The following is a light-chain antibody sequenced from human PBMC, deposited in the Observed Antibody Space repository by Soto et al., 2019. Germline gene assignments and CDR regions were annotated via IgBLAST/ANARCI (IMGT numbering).Light chain of an antibody. J-gene: IGKJ4*01. CDR3: QQYNSNPRT. V-gene: IGKV1-16*02. Sequence: DIQMTQSPSSLSVSVGDRVTLTCRASQGITNYLAWYQQKPGRGPQLLIHAASRLQSGVPSKFSGSGSGTEFTLTITSLQPEGFATCYCQQYNSNPRTFGGGTKVDIK. CDR1: QGITNY. CDR2: AAS.